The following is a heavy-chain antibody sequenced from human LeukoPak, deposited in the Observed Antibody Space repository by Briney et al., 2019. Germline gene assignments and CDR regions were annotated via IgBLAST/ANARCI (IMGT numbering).Heavy chain of an antibody. CDR1: GFTFSSYS. J-gene: IGHJ4*02. D-gene: IGHD6-13*01. Sequence: GGSLRLSCAASGFTFSSYSMHWVRQAPGKGLEWVSGINWNSGSIGYADSVKGRFTISRDNAKNSLYLQMSSLRAEDTALYYCAKSGYSSSWLHQFDYWGQGTLVTVSS. V-gene: IGHV3-9*01. CDR2: INWNSGSI. CDR3: AKSGYSSSWLHQFDY.